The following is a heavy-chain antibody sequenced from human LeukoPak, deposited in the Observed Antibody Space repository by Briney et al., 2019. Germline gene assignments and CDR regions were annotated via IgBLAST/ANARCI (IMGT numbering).Heavy chain of an antibody. Sequence: SETLSLTCTVSGYSISSGYYWGWIRQPPGKGLEWIGSIYHSGSTYYNPSLKSRVTISVDTSKNQFSLKLSSVTAADTAVYYCARRVGIAARFPAWVDYWGQGTLVTVSS. D-gene: IGHD6-6*01. CDR2: IYHSGST. V-gene: IGHV4-38-2*02. CDR1: GYSISSGYY. CDR3: ARRVGIAARFPAWVDY. J-gene: IGHJ4*02.